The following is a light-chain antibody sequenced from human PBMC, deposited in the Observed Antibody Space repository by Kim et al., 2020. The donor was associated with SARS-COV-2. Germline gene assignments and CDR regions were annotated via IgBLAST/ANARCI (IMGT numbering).Light chain of an antibody. J-gene: IGKJ4*01. V-gene: IGKV2-28*01. CDR2: LGS. CDR1: QSLLDSNGYTY. Sequence: DIVMTQSPLSLPVTPGGPASISCRSSQSLLDSNGYTYLDWYLQKPGQSPQLLIYLGSTRASGVPDRFSGSGSGTDVTLEISRVEAEDVGIYYCMQALQTPLTFGVGTKVDIK. CDR3: MQALQTPLT.